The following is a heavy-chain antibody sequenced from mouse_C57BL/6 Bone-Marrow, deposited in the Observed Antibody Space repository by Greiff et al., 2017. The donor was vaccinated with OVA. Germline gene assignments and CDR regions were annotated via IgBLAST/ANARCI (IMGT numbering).Heavy chain of an antibody. D-gene: IGHD2-5*01. V-gene: IGHV1-80*01. Sequence: VQLQQSGAELVKPGASVKISCKASGYAFSSYWMNWVKQRPGKGLEWIGQIYPGDGDTNYNGKFKGKATLTADKSSSTAYMQLSSLTSEDSAVYFCAIGTYYSNWGFAYWGQGTLVTVSA. CDR3: AIGTYYSNWGFAY. J-gene: IGHJ3*01. CDR2: IYPGDGDT. CDR1: GYAFSSYW.